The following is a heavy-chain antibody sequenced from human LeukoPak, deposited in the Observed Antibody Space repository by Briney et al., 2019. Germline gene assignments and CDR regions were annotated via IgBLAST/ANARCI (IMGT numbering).Heavy chain of an antibody. V-gene: IGHV3-48*03. CDR2: ISGSGIK. Sequence: GGSLRLSCAASRFTFSSYEMNWVRQAPGKGLEWVSYISGSGIKHYADSVKGRFTISRDNAKNSLYLQMNSLRVEDTAVYYCARAADHHGGFDYWGPGTLVTVSS. CDR3: ARAADHHGGFDY. CDR1: RFTFSSYE. D-gene: IGHD3-16*01. J-gene: IGHJ4*02.